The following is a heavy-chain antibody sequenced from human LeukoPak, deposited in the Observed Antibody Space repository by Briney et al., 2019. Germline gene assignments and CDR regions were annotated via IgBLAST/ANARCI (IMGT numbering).Heavy chain of an antibody. CDR3: ARGPYGDS. D-gene: IGHD4-17*01. V-gene: IGHV3-30-3*01. CDR1: GFTFSNYA. CDR2: ISYDGSNR. Sequence: QPGRSLRLSCAASGFTFSNYAVYWVRQAPGKGLEWVAVISYDGSNRYYADSVKGRFTISRDNSKNTLYLQMNSLRVEDTAVYYCARGPYGDSWGQGTPVTVSS. J-gene: IGHJ4*02.